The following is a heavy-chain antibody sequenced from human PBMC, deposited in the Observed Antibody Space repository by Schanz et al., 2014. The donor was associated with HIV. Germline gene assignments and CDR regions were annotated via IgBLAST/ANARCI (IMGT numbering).Heavy chain of an antibody. CDR2: ISAYNGKT. J-gene: IGHJ4*02. Sequence: QVKLVQSGAEVKKPGASVKVSCKASGYIFTSNGISWVRQAPGQGLEWMGWISAYNGKTNYARKVQGRVTMTTDTSTTTAYMELRSLRSDDTAVYYCARVNKDIGGYYFDYWGQGTLVTVSS. CDR3: ARVNKDIGGYYFDY. D-gene: IGHD2-15*01. V-gene: IGHV1-18*01. CDR1: GYIFTSNG.